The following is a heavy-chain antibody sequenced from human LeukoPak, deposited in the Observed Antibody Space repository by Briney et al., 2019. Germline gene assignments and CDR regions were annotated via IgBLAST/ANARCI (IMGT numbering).Heavy chain of an antibody. J-gene: IGHJ4*02. CDR2: IYTSGST. D-gene: IGHD2-21*01. CDR1: GGSINSGTYY. V-gene: IGHV4-61*02. CDR3: AGYYGGY. Sequence: SETLSLTCTVSGGSINSGTYYWSWIRQPAGKGLEWIGRIYTSGSTNYNPSLKSRVTMSVDTSKNQFSLKLSSVTAADTAVYYCAGYYGGYWGQGTLVTVSS.